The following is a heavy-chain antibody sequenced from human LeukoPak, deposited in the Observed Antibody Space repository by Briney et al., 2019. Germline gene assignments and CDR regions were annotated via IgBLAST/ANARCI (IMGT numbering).Heavy chain of an antibody. CDR2: INHSGST. CDR1: GGSFSGYY. Sequence: SETLSLTCAVYGGSFSGYYWSWIRQPPGKGLEWIGEINHSGSTNYNPSLKSRVTISVDTSKNQFSLKLSSVTAADTAVYYCARGPGATSHEALDYWGQGTLVTVSS. CDR3: ARGPGATSHEALDY. D-gene: IGHD7-27*01. V-gene: IGHV4-34*01. J-gene: IGHJ4*02.